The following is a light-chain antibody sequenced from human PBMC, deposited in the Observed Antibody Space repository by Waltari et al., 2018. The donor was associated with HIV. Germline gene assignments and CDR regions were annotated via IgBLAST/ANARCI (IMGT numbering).Light chain of an antibody. Sequence: SSDVNRDLSVSVAFAQPVRITCQRGSLTSNKATWYQQKPGQAPGLVIYGKNNRPSGIPDRFSGSSSGNTASLTITGAQAEDEADYYCNSRDSSGNHYVFGTGTKVTVL. CDR1: SLTSNK. J-gene: IGLJ1*01. CDR2: GKN. CDR3: NSRDSSGNHYV. V-gene: IGLV3-19*01.